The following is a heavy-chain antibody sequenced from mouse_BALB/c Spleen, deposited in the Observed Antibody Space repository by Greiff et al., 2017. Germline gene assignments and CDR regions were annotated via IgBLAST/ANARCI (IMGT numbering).Heavy chain of an antibody. V-gene: IGHV5-4*02. CDR2: ISDGGSYT. CDR1: GFTFSDYY. CDR3: ARAYRYDGAWFAY. J-gene: IGHJ3*01. D-gene: IGHD2-14*01. Sequence: EVQGVESGGGLVKPGGSLKLSCAASGFTFSDYYMYWVRQTPEKRLEWVATISDGGSYTYYPDSVKGRFTISRDNAKNNLYLQMSSLKSEDTAMYYCARAYRYDGAWFAYWGQGTLVTVSA.